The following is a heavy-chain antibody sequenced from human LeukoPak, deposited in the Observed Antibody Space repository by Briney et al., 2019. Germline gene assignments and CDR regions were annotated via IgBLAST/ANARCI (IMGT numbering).Heavy chain of an antibody. D-gene: IGHD3-9*01. Sequence: GGSLRLSCAASGFSLSNYAMNWVRQPPGKGLEWVGRIRNRARGHTTEYAASVKGRFTVSRDDSKNSVYLQMNSLKTEDTAVYYCARPNGIDWSIDYFDYWGQGTLVTVSS. V-gene: IGHV3-72*01. J-gene: IGHJ4*02. CDR2: IRNRARGHTT. CDR1: GFSLSNYA. CDR3: ARPNGIDWSIDYFDY.